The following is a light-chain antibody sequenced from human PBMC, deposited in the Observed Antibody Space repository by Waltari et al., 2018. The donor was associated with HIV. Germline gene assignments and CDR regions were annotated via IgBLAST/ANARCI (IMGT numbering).Light chain of an antibody. J-gene: IGLJ3*02. CDR2: GVT. Sequence: QPALTQPRPVSGSPGQSVTISCPGPSSRIGAYNYVSWYQQLPGKAPKRIIFGVTKRSSGVPDRFSASRSGNTASLTISGLQPEDEADYYCCSYVGTSVLFGGGTKVTVL. CDR1: SSRIGAYNY. V-gene: IGLV2-11*01. CDR3: CSYVGTSVL.